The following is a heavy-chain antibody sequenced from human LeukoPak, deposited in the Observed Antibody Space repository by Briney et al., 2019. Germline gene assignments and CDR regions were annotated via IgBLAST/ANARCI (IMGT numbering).Heavy chain of an antibody. D-gene: IGHD2-2*01. V-gene: IGHV3-21*01. Sequence: GGSLRLSCAASGFTFSSYSMSWVRQAPGKGLEWVSSISSSSSYIYYADSVKGRFTISRDNAKNSLYLQMNSLRAEDTAVYYCASVREGSTSPLYDYWGQGTLVTVSS. CDR3: ASVREGSTSPLYDY. J-gene: IGHJ4*02. CDR2: ISSSSSYI. CDR1: GFTFSSYS.